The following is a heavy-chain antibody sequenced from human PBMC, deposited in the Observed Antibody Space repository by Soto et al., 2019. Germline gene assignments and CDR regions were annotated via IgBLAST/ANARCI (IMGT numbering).Heavy chain of an antibody. D-gene: IGHD3-10*01. CDR3: AREYMVRVYNWFDP. V-gene: IGHV4-39*02. Sequence: QLQLQESGPGLVKPSETLSLTCTVSGGSISSSSYYWGWIRQPPGKGLEWIGSIYYSGSTYYNPSLKSRVTISVDTSKNQFSLKLSSVTAADTAVYYCAREYMVRVYNWFDPWGQGTLVTVSS. CDR2: IYYSGST. J-gene: IGHJ5*02. CDR1: GGSISSSSYY.